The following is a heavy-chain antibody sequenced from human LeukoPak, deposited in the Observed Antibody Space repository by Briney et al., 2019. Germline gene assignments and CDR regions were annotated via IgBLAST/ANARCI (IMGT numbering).Heavy chain of an antibody. V-gene: IGHV5-51*01. CDR2: IYPGDSDT. Sequence: GESLKISCKGSGYSFTSYWIGWVRQMPGKGLEWMGIIYPGDSDTRYSPSFQGQVTISADKSISTAYLQWSSLKASDTAMYYCARHPIELLPYSSSSWTXNYYXYGVDVXGQGTTVTVSS. J-gene: IGHJ6*02. D-gene: IGHD6-6*01. CDR1: GYSFTSYW. CDR3: ARHPIELLPYSSSSWTXNYYXYGVDV.